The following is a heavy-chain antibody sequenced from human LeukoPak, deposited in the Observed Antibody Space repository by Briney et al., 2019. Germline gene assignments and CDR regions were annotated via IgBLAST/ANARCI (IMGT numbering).Heavy chain of an antibody. J-gene: IGHJ4*02. D-gene: IGHD3-22*01. CDR2: ISGSGGST. CDR1: GFTFSSYA. Sequence: GGSLRLSCAASGFTFSSYAMSWVRQAPGKGREWVSAISGSGGSTYYADSVKGRFTISRDNSKNTLYLQMNSLRAEDTAVYYCAKEASTLDYYDSSGYYYFDYWGQGTLVTVSS. CDR3: AKEASTLDYYDSSGYYYFDY. V-gene: IGHV3-23*01.